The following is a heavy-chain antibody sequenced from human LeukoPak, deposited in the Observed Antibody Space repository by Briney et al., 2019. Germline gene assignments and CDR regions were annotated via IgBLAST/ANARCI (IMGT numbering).Heavy chain of an antibody. D-gene: IGHD2-2*03. CDR2: INHSGST. V-gene: IGHV4-34*01. J-gene: IGHJ4*02. Sequence: SETLSLTCAVYGGSFSGCYWSWIRQPPGKGLEWIGEINHSGSTNYKPSLKSRVTISVDTSKNQFSLKLSSVTAADTAVYYCARVLVDIVVVPAAICFDHWGQGTLVTVSS. CDR3: ARVLVDIVVVPAAICFDH. CDR1: GGSFSGCY.